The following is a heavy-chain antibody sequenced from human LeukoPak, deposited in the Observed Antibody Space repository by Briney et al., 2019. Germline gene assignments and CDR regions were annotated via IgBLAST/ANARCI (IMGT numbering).Heavy chain of an antibody. CDR2: IIPIFGTA. Sequence: ASVKVSCKASGGTFSSYAISWVRQAPGQGLEWMGGIIPIFGTANYAQKFQGRVTITADESTSTAYMELSSLRSEDTAVYYCARGDRQRIYYGGNPLPLLDYWGQGTLVTVSS. J-gene: IGHJ4*02. V-gene: IGHV1-69*13. CDR1: GGTFSSYA. CDR3: ARGDRQRIYYGGNPLPLLDY. D-gene: IGHD4-23*01.